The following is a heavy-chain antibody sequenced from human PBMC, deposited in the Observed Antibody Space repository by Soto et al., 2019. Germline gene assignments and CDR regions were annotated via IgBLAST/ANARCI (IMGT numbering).Heavy chain of an antibody. J-gene: IGHJ4*02. V-gene: IGHV4-31*03. CDR1: GDSITSGPYY. CDR2: IYFRGNS. D-gene: IGHD2-15*01. Sequence: QVQLQESGPGLVKPSQTLSVTCTVSGDSITSGPYYWSWVRQLPGRGLEWIGYIYFRGNSYYNPSLKSRITISLDRSKNQFSLELNSVTAAETAVYYCARSGGSNSWYGVCDFWGQGTLVNVSS. CDR3: ARSGGSNSWYGVCDF.